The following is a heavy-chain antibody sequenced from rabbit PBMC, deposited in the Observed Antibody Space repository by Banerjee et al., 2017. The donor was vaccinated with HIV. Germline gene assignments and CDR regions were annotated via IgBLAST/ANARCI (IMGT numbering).Heavy chain of an antibody. CDR1: GFTLSGYW. J-gene: IGHJ4*01. CDR3: ARTSSGYSYFNL. V-gene: IGHV1S45*01. CDR2: INSSSRNV. D-gene: IGHD1-1*01. Sequence: QEQLEESGGDLVKPEGSLTLTCTASGFTLSGYWMSWVRQAPGKGLEWIGCINSSSRNVVYASWATGRFTISKTSSTTVTLQMTSLTAADTATYLCARTSSGYSYFNLWGPGTLVTVS.